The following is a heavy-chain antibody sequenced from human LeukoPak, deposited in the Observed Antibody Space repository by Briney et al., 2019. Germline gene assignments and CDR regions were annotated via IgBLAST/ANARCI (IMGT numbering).Heavy chain of an antibody. CDR1: GYTLTELS. V-gene: IGHV1-24*01. Sequence: ASVKVSCKVSGYTLTELSMHWVRQAPGKGPEWMGGFDPEDGETIYAQKFQGRVTMTEDTSTDTAYMELSSLRSEDTAVYYCATDQSRSKTTTVPMEYWGQGTLVTVSS. CDR2: FDPEDGET. CDR3: ATDQSRSKTTTVPMEY. D-gene: IGHD4-17*01. J-gene: IGHJ4*02.